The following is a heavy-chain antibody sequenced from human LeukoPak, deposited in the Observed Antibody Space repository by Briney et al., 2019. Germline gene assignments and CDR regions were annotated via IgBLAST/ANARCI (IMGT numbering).Heavy chain of an antibody. CDR2: ISSSSSTI. D-gene: IGHD3-10*01. V-gene: IGHV3-48*01. Sequence: GGSLRLSCAASGFTFSSYSMNWVRQAPGKGLEWVSYISSSSSTIYYADSVKGRFTISRDNAKNSLYLQMNSLRAEDTAVYYCAREEVGWFGEFHFDYWGQGTPVTVSS. CDR3: AREEVGWFGEFHFDY. CDR1: GFTFSSYS. J-gene: IGHJ4*02.